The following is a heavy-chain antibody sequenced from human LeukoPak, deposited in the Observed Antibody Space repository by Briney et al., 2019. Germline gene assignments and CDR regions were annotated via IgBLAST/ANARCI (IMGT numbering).Heavy chain of an antibody. D-gene: IGHD5-18*01. J-gene: IGHJ4*02. Sequence: ASVKVSCKASGYTFTSYYTHWVRQAPGQGLEWMGIINPSGGSTSYAQKFQGRVTMTRDTSTSTVYMELSSLRSEDTAVHYCARDTAAYGYEQYIDYWGQGTLVTVSS. CDR1: GYTFTSYY. V-gene: IGHV1-46*01. CDR3: ARDTAAYGYEQYIDY. CDR2: INPSGGST.